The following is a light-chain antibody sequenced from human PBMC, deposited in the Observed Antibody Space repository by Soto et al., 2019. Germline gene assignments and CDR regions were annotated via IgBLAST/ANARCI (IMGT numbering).Light chain of an antibody. CDR1: QDISSS. V-gene: IGKV1-9*01. CDR3: QQINNYPRT. J-gene: IGKJ3*01. Sequence: IQLTQSPTSLSASVGDSVTITCRASQDISSSLAWYQQKPGKAPKVLIYAASTLQSGVPSRFNGSGSGTDFILTINSLQPEDFATYYCQQINNYPRTFGPGTKVDIK. CDR2: AAS.